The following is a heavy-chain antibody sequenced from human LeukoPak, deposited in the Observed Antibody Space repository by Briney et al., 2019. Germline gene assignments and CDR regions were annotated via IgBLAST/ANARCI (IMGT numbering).Heavy chain of an antibody. CDR2: ISSSSSYI. CDR3: ARDGRSGWYYFDY. J-gene: IGHJ4*02. Sequence: GGSLRLSSAASGFTFSSYSMNWVRQAPGKGLEWVSSISSSSSYIYYADSVKGRFTISRDNAKNSLYLQMNSLRAEDTAVYYCARDGRSGWYYFDYWGQGTLVTVSS. CDR1: GFTFSSYS. V-gene: IGHV3-21*01. D-gene: IGHD6-19*01.